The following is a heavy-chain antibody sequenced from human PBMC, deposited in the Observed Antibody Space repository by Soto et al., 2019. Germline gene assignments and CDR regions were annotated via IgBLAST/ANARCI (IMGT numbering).Heavy chain of an antibody. Sequence: SVKVSCKASGGTFSSYTISWVRQAPGQGLEWMGRIIPILGIANYAQKFQGRVTITADKSTSTAYMELSSLRSEDTAVYYCARVSSGWYPRYYYYYGMDFWGQGTTVTVSS. CDR3: ARVSSGWYPRYYYYYGMDF. J-gene: IGHJ6*02. D-gene: IGHD6-19*01. V-gene: IGHV1-69*02. CDR2: IIPILGIA. CDR1: GGTFSSYT.